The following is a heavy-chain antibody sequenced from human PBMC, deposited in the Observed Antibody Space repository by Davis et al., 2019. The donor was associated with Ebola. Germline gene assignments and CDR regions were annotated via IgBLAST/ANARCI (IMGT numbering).Heavy chain of an antibody. V-gene: IGHV1-2*04. J-gene: IGHJ6*02. CDR1: GYTITGYY. CDR3: TRGSALFYYDFWSGPPKGGMDV. CDR2: INPNSGGT. D-gene: IGHD3-3*01. Sequence: AASVKVSCKASGYTITGYYMHWVRQAPGQGLEWMGWINPNSGGTNYAQKFQGWVTMTRDTSISTAYMDLSRLRSDDTAVYYCTRGSALFYYDFWSGPPKGGMDVWGQGTTVTVSS.